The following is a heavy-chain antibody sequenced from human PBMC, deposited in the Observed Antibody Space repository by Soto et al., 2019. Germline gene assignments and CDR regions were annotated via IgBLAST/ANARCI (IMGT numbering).Heavy chain of an antibody. J-gene: IGHJ4*02. CDR1: GGSISSGGYS. V-gene: IGHV4-30-2*01. CDR3: ARGPANRI. Sequence: PSETLSLTCAVSGGSISSGGYSWSWIRQPPGKGLEWIGYIYHSGSTYYNPSLKSRVTISVDRSKDQFSLKLSSVTAADTAVYYCARGPANRIWGQGNLVPVYS. CDR2: IYHSGST. D-gene: IGHD2-15*01.